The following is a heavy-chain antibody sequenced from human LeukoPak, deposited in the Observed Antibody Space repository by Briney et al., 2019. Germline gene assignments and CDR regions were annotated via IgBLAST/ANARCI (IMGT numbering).Heavy chain of an antibody. V-gene: IGHV3-30-3*01. D-gene: IGHD6-19*01. CDR1: GFTFISYA. CDR2: ISYDGSNK. CDR3: ARAGSSGWSLHY. J-gene: IGHJ4*02. Sequence: GGSLRLSSATSGFTFISYAMHWGRQAPGKGLEWVAVISYDGSNKYYADSVKGRFTISRDNSKNTLYLQMNSLRAEDTVVYYCARAGSSGWSLHYWGQGTLVTVSS.